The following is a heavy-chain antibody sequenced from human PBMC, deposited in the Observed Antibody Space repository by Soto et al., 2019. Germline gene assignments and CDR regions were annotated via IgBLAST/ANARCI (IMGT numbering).Heavy chain of an antibody. V-gene: IGHV1-8*01. D-gene: IGHD3-3*01. CDR2: MNPNSGNT. Sequence: QVQLVQSGAEVKKPGASVKVSCKASGYTFTSYDINWVRQATGQGLEWMGWMNPNSGNTGYAQKLQGRVTMTRNTSISTAYMELSSLRSEDTAVYYCARAPMSYDFWSGYYIYYYYYMDVWGKGTTVTVSS. CDR3: ARAPMSYDFWSGYYIYYYYYMDV. J-gene: IGHJ6*03. CDR1: GYTFTSYD.